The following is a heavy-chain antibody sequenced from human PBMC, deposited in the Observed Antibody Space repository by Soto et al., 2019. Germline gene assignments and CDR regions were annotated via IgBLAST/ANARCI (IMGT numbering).Heavy chain of an antibody. V-gene: IGHV1-18*01. CDR1: GYPFTTYG. D-gene: IGHD3-3*01. Sequence: QVQLVQSGAEVKMPGASVRVSCEASGYPFTTYGVNWVRKAPGQGLEWMGWINTYNDNTNYVEKFQGRVTMTTDTSTSTDYMEMRRLRSDDTAVYYCARGNRGFSPYGMDVWGQGTTVTVSS. CDR3: ARGNRGFSPYGMDV. J-gene: IGHJ6*02. CDR2: INTYNDNT.